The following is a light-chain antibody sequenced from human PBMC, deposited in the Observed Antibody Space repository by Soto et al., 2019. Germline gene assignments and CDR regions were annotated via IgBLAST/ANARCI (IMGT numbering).Light chain of an antibody. Sequence: EIVLTQSPATLSLSPGERATLSCRARQTVSSSYLAWYQQKPGQAPRLLIYDASSRATGIPDRFSGSGSGTDFTLTISSLEPEDFAFYYCQQYGSSPLTFGGGTKVDI. CDR2: DAS. J-gene: IGKJ4*01. CDR3: QQYGSSPLT. V-gene: IGKV3-20*01. CDR1: QTVSSSY.